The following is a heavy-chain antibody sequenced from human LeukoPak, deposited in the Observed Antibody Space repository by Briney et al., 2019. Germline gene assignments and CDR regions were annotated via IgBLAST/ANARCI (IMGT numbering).Heavy chain of an antibody. V-gene: IGHV3-9*01. J-gene: IGHJ4*02. D-gene: IGHD2-15*01. CDR2: ISWNSGSI. CDR3: ARDPDCSGGSCWS. Sequence: PGGSLRLSCAASGFTFDDYAMHWVRQAPGKGLEWVSGISWNSGSIGYADSVKGRFTISRDNAKNSLYLQMNSLRAEDTAVYYCARDPDCSGGSCWSWGQGTLVTVSS. CDR1: GFTFDDYA.